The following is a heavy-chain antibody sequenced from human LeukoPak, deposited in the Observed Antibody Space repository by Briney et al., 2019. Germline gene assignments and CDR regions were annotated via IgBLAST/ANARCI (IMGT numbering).Heavy chain of an antibody. J-gene: IGHJ6*02. V-gene: IGHV3-33*01. Sequence: GGSLRLSCAASGFTFRSHGMHWVRQAPGKGLKWVAGVWYDGSNEDYADSVKGRFIISRDNSKNTLYLQMNSLRVEDTAIYYCARDGQNNSPYATDVWGQGTTVTVSS. CDR3: ARDGQNNSPYATDV. D-gene: IGHD2-21*01. CDR2: VWYDGSNE. CDR1: GFTFRSHG.